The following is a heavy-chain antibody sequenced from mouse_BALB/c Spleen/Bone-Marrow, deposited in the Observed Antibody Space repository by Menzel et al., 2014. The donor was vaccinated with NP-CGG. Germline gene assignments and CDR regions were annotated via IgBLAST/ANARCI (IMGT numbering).Heavy chain of an antibody. D-gene: IGHD1-1*01. CDR3: ARLGTTAVPDY. Sequence: VQLQQSGPELVKPGASVKVSCKASGYAFXNYNMYWVKQSHGKSLEWIGYNDPYSGGTNYNQKFKGKATLTVDKSSSTAYMHLNSLTSEDSAVYYCARLGTTAVPDYWGQGTTLTVSS. CDR2: NDPYSGGT. V-gene: IGHV1S135*01. CDR1: GYAFXNYN. J-gene: IGHJ2*01.